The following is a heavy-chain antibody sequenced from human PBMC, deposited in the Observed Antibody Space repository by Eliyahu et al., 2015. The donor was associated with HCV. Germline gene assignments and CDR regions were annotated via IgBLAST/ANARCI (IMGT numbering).Heavy chain of an antibody. CDR2: VRNDGSNT. Sequence: QVQLVESGGGVVQPGGSLRLSCAASGFTFSNNGMXWVRQAPDKGLEWVACVRNDGSNTYYADSVKGRFTISRDSLKNTLYLQMDSLTAEDTAVYYCVKDVGRVAAGPDYWGQGTLVTVSS. V-gene: IGHV3-30*02. D-gene: IGHD1-26*01. CDR1: GFTFSNNG. CDR3: VKDVGRVAAGPDY. J-gene: IGHJ4*02.